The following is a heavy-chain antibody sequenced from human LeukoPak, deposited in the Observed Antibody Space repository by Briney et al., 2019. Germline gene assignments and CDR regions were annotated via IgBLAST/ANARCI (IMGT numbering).Heavy chain of an antibody. V-gene: IGHV1-46*01. CDR2: IDPSGGGT. J-gene: IGHJ4*02. D-gene: IGHD3-3*01. Sequence: ASVKVSCKASGYTFTTYYMHWVRQAPGQGLEWMGIIDPSGGGTNYAQKFQGRVTMTRDTSTSTVYMELSSLRSDDTAVYYCAREIGTYYDFWSGYYTGGYYFDYWGQGTLVTVSS. CDR3: AREIGTYYDFWSGYYTGGYYFDY. CDR1: GYTFTTYY.